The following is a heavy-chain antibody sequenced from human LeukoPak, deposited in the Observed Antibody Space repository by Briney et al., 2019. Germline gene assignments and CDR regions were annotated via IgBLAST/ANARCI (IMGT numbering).Heavy chain of an antibody. Sequence: GGSLRLSCVGSGFTFSSYAMHWVRQAPGKGLEWVALISFDGSVKYFADSVTGRFTISRDNSMNTLYLQMSSLGLEDTAVYYCGKESASSGWNWIDAWGQGSLVTVSS. J-gene: IGHJ5*02. CDR2: ISFDGSVK. V-gene: IGHV3-30*18. D-gene: IGHD6-19*01. CDR3: GKESASSGWNWIDA. CDR1: GFTFSSYA.